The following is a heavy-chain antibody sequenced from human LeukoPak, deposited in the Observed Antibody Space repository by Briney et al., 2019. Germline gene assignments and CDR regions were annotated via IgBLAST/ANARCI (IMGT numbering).Heavy chain of an antibody. CDR1: GGTFSSYA. D-gene: IGHD3-10*01. V-gene: IGHV1-69*01. Sequence: ASVKVSCKASGGTFSSYAISWVRQAPGQGLEWMGGIIPIFGTANYAQKFQGRVTITADESTSTAYMELSSLRSEDTAVYYCARLVWFGDNPVDYWGQGTLVTVSS. CDR3: ARLVWFGDNPVDY. CDR2: IIPIFGTA. J-gene: IGHJ4*02.